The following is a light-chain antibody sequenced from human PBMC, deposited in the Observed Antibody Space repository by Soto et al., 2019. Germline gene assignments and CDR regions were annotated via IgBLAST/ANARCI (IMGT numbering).Light chain of an antibody. CDR2: DAS. Sequence: EFVLTQSPGTLSLSPGERATLSCRAIQTVRNNYLAWYQQKPGQAPRLLIYDASSRATGIPDRFSGGGSGTDFTLTISRLEPEDFAVYYCQQYNNWPPATFGQGTRLEI. CDR3: QQYNNWPPAT. CDR1: QTVRNNY. V-gene: IGKV3-20*01. J-gene: IGKJ5*01.